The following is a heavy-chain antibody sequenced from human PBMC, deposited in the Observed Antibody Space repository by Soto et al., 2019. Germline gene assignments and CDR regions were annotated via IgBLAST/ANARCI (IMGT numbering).Heavy chain of an antibody. D-gene: IGHD2-15*01. Sequence: KRSESLSLTCSVCGYSVTSSDYYWAWIRQPPGKGLEWIGSMFYSGLTYYNPSLKSRVTLSVDTSKNQFSVRLNSVTAADTAVYYCAPLSVSLSGPYGIHVWGQGTTVTVSS. V-gene: IGHV4-39*01. CDR2: MFYSGLT. CDR3: APLSVSLSGPYGIHV. J-gene: IGHJ6*02. CDR1: GYSVTSSDYY.